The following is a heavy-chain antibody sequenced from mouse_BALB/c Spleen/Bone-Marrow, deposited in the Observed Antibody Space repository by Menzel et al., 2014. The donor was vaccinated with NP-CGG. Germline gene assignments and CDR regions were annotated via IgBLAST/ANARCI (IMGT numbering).Heavy chain of an antibody. J-gene: IGHJ4*01. CDR3: TRDGKGNYDYAMDY. Sequence: EVKLMESGGGLVKPGGSLKLSCAASGFTFSSYTMSWVRQTPEKRLEWVATISSGGSYTYHPDSVKGRFTISRDNAKNTLYLQMSSLKSEDTAMYYCTRDGKGNYDYAMDYWGQGTSVTVSS. CDR1: GFTFSSYT. CDR2: ISSGGSYT. D-gene: IGHD2-1*01. V-gene: IGHV5-6-4*01.